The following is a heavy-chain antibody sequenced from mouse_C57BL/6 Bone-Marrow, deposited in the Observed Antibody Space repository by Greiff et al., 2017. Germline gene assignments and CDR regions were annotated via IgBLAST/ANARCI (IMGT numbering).Heavy chain of an antibody. CDR1: GYTFTGYW. CDR3: ARRGSSGTLDY. V-gene: IGHV1-9*01. J-gene: IGHJ4*01. CDR2: ILPGSGST. D-gene: IGHD3-2*02. Sequence: VQLQQPGAELVRPGSSVKLSCKATGYTFTGYWIEWVKQRPGHGLEWIGEILPGSGSTNYNEKFKGKATFTADTSSNTAYMQLSSLTTEDSAIYYCARRGSSGTLDYWGQGTSVTVSS.